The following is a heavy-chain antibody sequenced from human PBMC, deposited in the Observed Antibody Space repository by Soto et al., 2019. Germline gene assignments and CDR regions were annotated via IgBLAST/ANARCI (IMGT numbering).Heavy chain of an antibody. CDR2: IRSKANSYAT. CDR1: GFTFSGSA. V-gene: IGHV3-73*01. CDR3: TRLRIAAAGRKDYYYYGMDV. Sequence: GGSLRLSCAASGFTFSGSAMHWVRQASGKGLEWVGRIRSKANSYATAYAASVKGRFTISRDDSKNTAYLQMNSLKTEDTAVYYCTRLRIAAAGRKDYYYYGMDVWGQGTTVTVSS. J-gene: IGHJ6*02. D-gene: IGHD6-13*01.